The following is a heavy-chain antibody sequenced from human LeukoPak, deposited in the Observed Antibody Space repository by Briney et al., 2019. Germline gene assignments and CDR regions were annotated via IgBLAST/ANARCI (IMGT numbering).Heavy chain of an antibody. CDR2: LYWDDDK. D-gene: IGHD4-17*01. CDR1: GFSLRTHGVA. Sequence: ESGPALVKPTQTLTLTCTFSGFSLRTHGVAVGWIRQPPGKALDWLALLYWDDDKRSSPSLKSRLTITKDTSKNQVVLTMTNMDPVDTATYYCAHQIKNYGDYYFDYWGQGTLVTVSS. J-gene: IGHJ4*02. CDR3: AHQIKNYGDYYFDY. V-gene: IGHV2-5*02.